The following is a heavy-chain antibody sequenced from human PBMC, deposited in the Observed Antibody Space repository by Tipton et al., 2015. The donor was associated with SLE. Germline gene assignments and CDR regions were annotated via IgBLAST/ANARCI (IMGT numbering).Heavy chain of an antibody. J-gene: IGHJ3*02. CDR3: ARRGDAFDI. CDR2: IYYSGGT. V-gene: IGHV4-59*01. D-gene: IGHD3-16*01. Sequence: TLSLTCTVSGGSISSYYWSWIRQPPGKGLEWIGYIYYSGGTNYNPSLKSRVTISVDTSKNQFSLKLSSVTAADTAVYYCARRGDAFDIWGQGTMVTVSS. CDR1: GGSISSYY.